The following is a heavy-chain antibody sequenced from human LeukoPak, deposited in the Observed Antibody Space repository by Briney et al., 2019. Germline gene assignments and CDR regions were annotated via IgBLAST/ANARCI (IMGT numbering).Heavy chain of an antibody. CDR2: ISSSSSYI. D-gene: IGHD1-26*01. J-gene: IGHJ3*02. CDR3: ASFVGDYAFDI. CDR1: GFTFDDYG. Sequence: GSLRLSCAASGFTFDDYGMSWVRQAPGKGLEWVSSISSSSSYIYYADSVKGRFTISRGNAKNSLYLQMNSLRAEDTAVYYCASFVGDYAFDIWGQGTMVTVSS. V-gene: IGHV3-21*01.